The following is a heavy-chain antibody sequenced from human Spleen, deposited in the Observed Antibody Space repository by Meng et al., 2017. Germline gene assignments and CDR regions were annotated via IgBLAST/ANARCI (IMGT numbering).Heavy chain of an antibody. CDR2: ISSSSSYI. D-gene: IGHD3-22*01. CDR1: GFTFSSYS. V-gene: IGHV3-21*01. Sequence: GESLKISCAASGFTFSSYSMNWVRQAPGKGLEWVSSISSSSSYIYYADSVKGRFTISRDNAKNSLYLQMNSLRAEDTAVYYCAKDLSLYDISDYSNHAFPMWGQGKKV. CDR3: AKDLSLYDISDYSNHAFPM. J-gene: IGHJ3*02.